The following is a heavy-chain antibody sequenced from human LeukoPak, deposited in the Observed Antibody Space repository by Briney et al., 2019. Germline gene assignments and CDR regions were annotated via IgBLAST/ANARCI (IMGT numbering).Heavy chain of an antibody. J-gene: IGHJ5*02. V-gene: IGHV4-59*01. Sequence: SETLSLTCTVSGASISSYYWSWIRQPPGKGLEWIGYIYYTGTTKFNPSLRSRLTISLDTSSNQFSLKLNSVTAADTAVYFCASYSSGWFDPWGQGTLVTVSP. CDR1: GASISSYY. CDR2: IYYTGTT. D-gene: IGHD2-21*01. CDR3: ASYSSGWFDP.